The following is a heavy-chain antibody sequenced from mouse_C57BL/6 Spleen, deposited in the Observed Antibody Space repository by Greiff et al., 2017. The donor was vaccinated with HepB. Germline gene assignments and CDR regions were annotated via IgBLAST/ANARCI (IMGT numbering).Heavy chain of an antibody. J-gene: IGHJ4*01. V-gene: IGHV3-6*01. CDR2: ISYDGSN. Sequence: EVQLQQSGPGLVKPSQSLSLTCSVTGYSITSGYYWNWIRQFPGNKLEWMGYISYDGSNNYNPSLKNRISITRDTSKNQFFLKLNSVTTEDTATYYCASLYYDYLYYAMDYWGQGTSGTVSS. CDR1: GYSITSGYY. CDR3: ASLYYDYLYYAMDY. D-gene: IGHD2-4*01.